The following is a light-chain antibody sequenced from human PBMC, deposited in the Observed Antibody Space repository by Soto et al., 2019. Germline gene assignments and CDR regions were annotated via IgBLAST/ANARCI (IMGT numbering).Light chain of an antibody. J-gene: IGKJ3*01. CDR1: QGISNS. CDR2: AAS. V-gene: IGKV1-27*01. Sequence: DIQMTQSPSSLSASVGDTVTITCRASQGISNSLAWFQQKPGRVPQFLIYAASTLQPGVPPRFSGSGSGKDFTLTISSLQPEDVATYYCQNYNSAPLTFGPGTRVDIK. CDR3: QNYNSAPLT.